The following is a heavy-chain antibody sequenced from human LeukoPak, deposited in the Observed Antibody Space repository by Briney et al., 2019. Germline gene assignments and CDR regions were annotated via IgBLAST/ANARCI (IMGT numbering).Heavy chain of an antibody. CDR3: ARDCGGDCHSSYFDY. Sequence: ASVKVSCKASGYTFTGYYMHWVRQAPGQGLEWMGWINPNSGGTNYAQKFQGRVTMTRDTSISTAYMELSRLRSDDTAVYYCARDCGGDCHSSYFDYWGQGTLVTVSS. V-gene: IGHV1-2*02. CDR1: GYTFTGYY. CDR2: INPNSGGT. D-gene: IGHD2-21*02. J-gene: IGHJ4*02.